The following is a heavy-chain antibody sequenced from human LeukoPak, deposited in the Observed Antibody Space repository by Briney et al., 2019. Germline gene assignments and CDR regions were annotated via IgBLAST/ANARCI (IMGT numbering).Heavy chain of an antibody. Sequence: GGSLRLSCAASGFTFSSYAMSWVRQAPGKGLEWVSAISGSGGSTYYAGSVKGRFTISRDNSKNTLYLQMNSLRAEDTAVYYCAKDRYSSGWYEYWGQGTLVTVSS. CDR2: ISGSGGST. CDR3: AKDRYSSGWYEY. J-gene: IGHJ4*02. CDR1: GFTFSSYA. V-gene: IGHV3-23*01. D-gene: IGHD6-19*01.